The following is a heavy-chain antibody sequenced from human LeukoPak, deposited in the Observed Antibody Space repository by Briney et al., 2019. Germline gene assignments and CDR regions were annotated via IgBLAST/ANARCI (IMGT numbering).Heavy chain of an antibody. J-gene: IGHJ4*02. V-gene: IGHV3-23*01. CDR2: ISGSGGST. CDR1: GFTFSSYA. D-gene: IGHD5-18*01. CDR3: GGDTANPKYYFDY. Sequence: GESLRLSCAASGFTFSSYAMSWVRQAPGKGLEWVSAISGSGGSTNYADSVKGRFTISRDNSKNTLYLQMNSLRAEDTAVYYCGGDTANPKYYFDYWGQGALVTVSS.